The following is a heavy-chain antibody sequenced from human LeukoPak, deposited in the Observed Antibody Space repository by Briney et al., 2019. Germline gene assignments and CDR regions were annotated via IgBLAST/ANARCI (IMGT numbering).Heavy chain of an antibody. V-gene: IGHV3-20*04. D-gene: IGHD6-6*01. Sequence: GGSLRLSCAASGFTFDDYGMSWVRQAPGKGLEWVSGINWNGGSTGYADSVKGRFTISRDNAKNSLYLQMNSLRAEDTALYYCARDGEAYSSSSFDHWGQGTLVTVSS. CDR1: GFTFDDYG. CDR3: ARDGEAYSSSSFDH. CDR2: INWNGGST. J-gene: IGHJ4*02.